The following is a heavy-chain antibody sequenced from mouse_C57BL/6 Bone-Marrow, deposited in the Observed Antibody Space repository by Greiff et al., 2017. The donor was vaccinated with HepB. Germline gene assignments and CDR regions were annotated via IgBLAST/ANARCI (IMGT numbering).Heavy chain of an antibody. D-gene: IGHD1-1*01. J-gene: IGHJ4*01. CDR2: IRNKANGYTT. Sequence: EVKLVESGGGLVQPGGSLSLSCAASGFTFTDYYMSWVRQPPGKALEWLGFIRNKANGYTTEYSASVKGRFTISRDNSQSILYLQMNALRAEDSATYYCARCITTVVLHYYAMDYWGLGTSVTVSS. CDR1: GFTFTDYY. V-gene: IGHV7-3*01. CDR3: ARCITTVVLHYYAMDY.